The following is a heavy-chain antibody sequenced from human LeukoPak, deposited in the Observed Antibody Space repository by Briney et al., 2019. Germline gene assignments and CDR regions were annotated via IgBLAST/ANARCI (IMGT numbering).Heavy chain of an antibody. J-gene: IGHJ4*02. CDR1: GGSFSGYY. CDR3: ARVGYEAWREYGDPFDY. Sequence: IPSETLSLTCAVYGGSFSGYYWSWIRQPPGKGLEWIGEIKHSGSTNYNPSLKSRVTISVDTSKNQFSLKLSSVTAADTAVYYCARVGYEAWREYGDPFDYWGQGTLVTVSS. D-gene: IGHD4-17*01. V-gene: IGHV4-34*01. CDR2: IKHSGST.